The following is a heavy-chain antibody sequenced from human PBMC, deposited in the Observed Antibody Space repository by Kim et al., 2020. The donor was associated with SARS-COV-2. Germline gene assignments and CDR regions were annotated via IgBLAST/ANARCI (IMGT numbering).Heavy chain of an antibody. D-gene: IGHD2-8*01. V-gene: IGHV4-39*02. Sequence: YNPSRTGRVTLAVDTSKNHFSLKLTSVTAADTAVYYCARLDVGVPTRPVDYWGLGTLVTVSS. J-gene: IGHJ4*02. CDR3: ARLDVGVPTRPVDY.